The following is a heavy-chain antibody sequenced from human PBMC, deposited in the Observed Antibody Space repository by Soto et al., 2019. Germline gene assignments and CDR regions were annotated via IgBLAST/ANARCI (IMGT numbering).Heavy chain of an antibody. V-gene: IGHV1-18*01. J-gene: IGHJ4*02. D-gene: IGHD2-15*01. Sequence: QVQLVQSGAEVKKPGASVKVSCKASGYTFTSYGISWVRQAPGQGLEWMGWISAYNGNTNYAQKLQGRVTMTTDTSTSTAYMELRSLRSDDTAVYYCSRDPPPDLVVVVAATLDYWGQGTLVTVSS. CDR3: SRDPPPDLVVVVAATLDY. CDR2: ISAYNGNT. CDR1: GYTFTSYG.